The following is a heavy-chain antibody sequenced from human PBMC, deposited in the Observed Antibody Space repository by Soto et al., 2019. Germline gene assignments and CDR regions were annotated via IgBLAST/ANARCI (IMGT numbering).Heavy chain of an antibody. J-gene: IGHJ2*01. Sequence: GGSLRLSCAASGFIFSDYAMTWIRQAPGKGLEWVATISATGGNIEYRESLKGRFTISRDNSKKMVYLQINGLTADDTAVYYCAKVAGGLGYFDLWGRGTLVTVSS. CDR2: ISATGGNI. CDR1: GFIFSDYA. V-gene: IGHV3-23*01. CDR3: AKVAGGLGYFDL. D-gene: IGHD3-16*01.